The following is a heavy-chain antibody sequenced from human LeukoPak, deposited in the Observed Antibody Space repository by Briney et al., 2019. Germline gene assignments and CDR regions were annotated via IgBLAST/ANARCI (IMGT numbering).Heavy chain of an antibody. CDR3: AKESSGWPFDY. CDR2: TSSSSSYI. D-gene: IGHD6-19*01. Sequence: GGSLRLSCAASGFTFSSYSMNWVRQAPGKGLEWVSSTSSSSSYIYYADSVKGRFTISRDNAKNSLYLQMNSLRAEDTAVYYCAKESSGWPFDYWGQGTLVTVSS. CDR1: GFTFSSYS. J-gene: IGHJ4*02. V-gene: IGHV3-21*01.